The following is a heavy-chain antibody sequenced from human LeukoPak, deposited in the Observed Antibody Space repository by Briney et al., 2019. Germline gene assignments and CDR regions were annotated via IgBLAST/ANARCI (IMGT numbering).Heavy chain of an antibody. CDR3: ARRSVAAFDI. CDR1: GYTFTSYY. V-gene: IGHV1-46*01. D-gene: IGHD1-26*01. CDR2: INPSGGST. J-gene: IGHJ3*02. Sequence: GATVKVSCKASGYTFTSYYMHWVRQAPGQGLEWKGIINPSGGSTSYAQKFQGRVTMTRDTSTSTVYMELSSLRSEDTAVYYCARRSVAAFDIWGQGTMVTVSS.